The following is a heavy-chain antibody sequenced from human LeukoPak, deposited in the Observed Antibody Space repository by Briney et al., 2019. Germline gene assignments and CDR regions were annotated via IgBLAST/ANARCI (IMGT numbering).Heavy chain of an antibody. V-gene: IGHV1-46*01. J-gene: IGHJ4*02. D-gene: IGHD3-10*01. Sequence: ASVKVSCKASGYTFTNYYMHWVRQAPAQGLEWMGIINTSGGRTSYAQKFQGRVTMTRDTSTSTVYMELSSLSSEDTAVYYCARDHGITMVRGVMSYFDYWGQGTLVTVSS. CDR3: ARDHGITMVRGVMSYFDY. CDR1: GYTFTNYY. CDR2: INTSGGRT.